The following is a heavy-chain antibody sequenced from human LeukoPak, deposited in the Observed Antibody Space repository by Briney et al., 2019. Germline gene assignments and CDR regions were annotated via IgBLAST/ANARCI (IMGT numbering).Heavy chain of an antibody. CDR1: GGSISSGGYY. CDR2: VYYSGST. CDR3: TRGGFREIDS. Sequence: SQTLSLTCTVSGGSISSGGYYWSWIRQPPGKGLEWIGYVYYSGSTNYNPSLKSRVTISVDTSKNQFSLKLSSVTAADTAVYYCTRGGFREIDSWGQGTLVIVSS. D-gene: IGHD3-10*01. J-gene: IGHJ4*02. V-gene: IGHV4-61*08.